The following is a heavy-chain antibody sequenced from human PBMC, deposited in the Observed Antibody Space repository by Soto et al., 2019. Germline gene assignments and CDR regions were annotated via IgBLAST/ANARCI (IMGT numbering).Heavy chain of an antibody. CDR1: GYPFSDNQ. D-gene: IGHD4-4*01. J-gene: IGHJ5*02. CDR3: ARKHSLDYIRWGLDP. CDR2: INPKSDDT. V-gene: IGHV1-2*02. Sequence: ASVKVSCKASGYPFSDNQIHWLRRAPGQGLEWMGRINPKSDDTNYAQKFQGRVTMTRDASIDTAYLELTGLTSDDTATYYCARKHSLDYIRWGLDPWGQGTLVTVSS.